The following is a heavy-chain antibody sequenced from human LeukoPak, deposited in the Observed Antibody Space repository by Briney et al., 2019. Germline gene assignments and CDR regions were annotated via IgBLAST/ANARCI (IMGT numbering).Heavy chain of an antibody. CDR1: GYTFTSYY. V-gene: IGHV1-46*01. CDR3: ARAPYMITIFGVGDRYYYMDV. CDR2: INPSGGST. J-gene: IGHJ6*03. Sequence: ASVKVSCKASGYTFTSYYMRWVRQAPGQGLEWMGIINPSGGSTSYAQKFQGRVTMTRDTSTSTVYMELSSLRSEDTAVYYCARAPYMITIFGVGDRYYYMDVWGKGTTVTVSS. D-gene: IGHD3-3*01.